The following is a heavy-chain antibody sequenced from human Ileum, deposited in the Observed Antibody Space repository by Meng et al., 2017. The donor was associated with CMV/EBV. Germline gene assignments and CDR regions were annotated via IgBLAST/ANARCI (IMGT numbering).Heavy chain of an antibody. D-gene: IGHD3-3*01. Sequence: ASAKVSCKASGYTFTHYSIHWLRQAPGQGLEWVGIINPNGGTTTYAQKFQDRVTMTRDTSTGTVYMDLSSLGSEDTALYYCARWNDFWSGYHYGMDVWGQGTTVTVSS. CDR2: INPNGGTT. CDR1: GYTFTHYS. V-gene: IGHV1-46*01. CDR3: ARWNDFWSGYHYGMDV. J-gene: IGHJ6*02.